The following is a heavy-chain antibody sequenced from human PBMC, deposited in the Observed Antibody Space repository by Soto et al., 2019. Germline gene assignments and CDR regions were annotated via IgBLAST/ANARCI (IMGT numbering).Heavy chain of an antibody. V-gene: IGHV3-53*01. CDR2: IYSGITT. D-gene: IGHD3-10*01. CDR1: GFTVSNNY. Sequence: GGSLRLSCAASGFTVSNNYMSWVRQAPGKGLEWVSLIYSGITTYYADSVKGRFTVSRDNSKNTLYLHMNSLSVEDSAVYYCARIRGAGWELHYNYFDNWGQGTLVTVYS. J-gene: IGHJ4*02. CDR3: ARIRGAGWELHYNYFDN.